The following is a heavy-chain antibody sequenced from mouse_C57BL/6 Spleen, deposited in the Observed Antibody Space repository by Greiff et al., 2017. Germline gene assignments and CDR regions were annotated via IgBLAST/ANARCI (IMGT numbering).Heavy chain of an antibody. CDR3: ARDLYYFDY. Sequence: QVQLQQSGAELVRPGASVKLSCKASGYTFTDYYINWVKQRPGQGLEWIGRIYPGSGNTYYNEKFKGKATLTAEKSSSTAYMQLSSLTSEDSAVYCCARDLYYFDYWGQGTTLTVSS. CDR2: IYPGSGNT. V-gene: IGHV1-76*01. CDR1: GYTFTDYY. J-gene: IGHJ2*01.